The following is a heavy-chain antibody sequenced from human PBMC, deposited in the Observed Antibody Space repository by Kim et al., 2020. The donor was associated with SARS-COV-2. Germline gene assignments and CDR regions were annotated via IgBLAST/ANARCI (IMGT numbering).Heavy chain of an antibody. Sequence: GGSLRLSCAASGFTFSSYWMSWVRQAPGKGLEWVANIKQDGSEKYYVDSVKGRFTISRDNAKNSLYLQMNSLRAEDTAVYYCASVSITMVRGVRYGMDVWGQGTTVTVSS. D-gene: IGHD3-10*01. CDR2: IKQDGSEK. V-gene: IGHV3-7*03. CDR3: ASVSITMVRGVRYGMDV. J-gene: IGHJ6*02. CDR1: GFTFSSYW.